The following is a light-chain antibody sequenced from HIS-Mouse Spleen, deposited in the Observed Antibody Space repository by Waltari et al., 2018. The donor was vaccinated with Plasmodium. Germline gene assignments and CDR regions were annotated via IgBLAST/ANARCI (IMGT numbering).Light chain of an antibody. V-gene: IGKV1-39*01. CDR1: QSISSY. J-gene: IGKJ2*01. CDR3: QQSYSTPYT. Sequence: DIQMTQSTSSLSALVGDRATITCRASQSISSYLNWYHQKPGKAHKLLIYAASSLQSGVPSRFSGSGSGTDFTLTISSLQPEDFATYYCQQSYSTPYTFGQGTKLEIK. CDR2: AAS.